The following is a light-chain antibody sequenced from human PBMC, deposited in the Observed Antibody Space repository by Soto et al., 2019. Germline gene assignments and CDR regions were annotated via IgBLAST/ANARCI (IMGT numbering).Light chain of an antibody. V-gene: IGLV7-46*01. Sequence: QAVVTQEPSLTVSPGGTVTLTCGSNTGAVTSGHYAYWFQQKPGQAPRTLIYDTSDKRSWTPARFSGSLLGGKAALTLSGAQPEDEADYYCLLLYTGGRVFGGGTKLTVL. CDR1: TGAVTSGHY. CDR3: LLLYTGGRV. CDR2: DTS. J-gene: IGLJ3*02.